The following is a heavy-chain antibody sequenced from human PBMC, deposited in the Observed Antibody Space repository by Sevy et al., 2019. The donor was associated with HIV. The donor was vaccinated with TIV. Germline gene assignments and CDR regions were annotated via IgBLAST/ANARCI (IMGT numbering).Heavy chain of an antibody. CDR2: IYYSGST. Sequence: SETLSLTCTVSGGSISSGGYYWTWIRQHAGKCREWIGYIYYSGSTYYNPSLKSRVTISVDTSKNQFSLKLSSVTAADTAVYYCARRGTGTSPFDSWGQGTLVTVSS. J-gene: IGHJ4*02. CDR1: GGSISSGGYY. V-gene: IGHV4-31*03. CDR3: ARRGTGTSPFDS. D-gene: IGHD1-7*01.